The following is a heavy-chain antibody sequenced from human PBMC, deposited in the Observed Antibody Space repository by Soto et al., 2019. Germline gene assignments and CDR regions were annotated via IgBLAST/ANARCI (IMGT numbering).Heavy chain of an antibody. Sequence: SETLSLTCTVSGVSVSSAFWWTWVRQPPGQGLEWIGEVHHGIGDYQNPSLNRRVTMSVDSSKNQFSLKLSSVTAADTAVYYCARAGGLGAVAVDYWGQGTLVTVS. D-gene: IGHD6-19*01. CDR1: GVSVSSAFW. CDR2: VHHGIGD. J-gene: IGHJ4*02. CDR3: ARAGGLGAVAVDY. V-gene: IGHV4-4*02.